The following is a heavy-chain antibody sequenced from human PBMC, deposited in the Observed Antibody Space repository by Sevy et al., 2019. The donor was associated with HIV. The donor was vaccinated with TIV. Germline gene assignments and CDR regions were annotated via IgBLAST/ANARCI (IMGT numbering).Heavy chain of an antibody. Sequence: GESLKISCAASGFTFSNYAMSWVRQTPGKGLEWVSAISGSADATYYTGSVKGRFTISRDNSKNTVYLQMNSLRAEDTAVYYCVKEVSQYSYSDYWGQGTLVTVSS. J-gene: IGHJ4*02. CDR1: GFTFSNYA. CDR3: VKEVSQYSYSDY. D-gene: IGHD5-18*01. CDR2: ISGSADAT. V-gene: IGHV3-23*01.